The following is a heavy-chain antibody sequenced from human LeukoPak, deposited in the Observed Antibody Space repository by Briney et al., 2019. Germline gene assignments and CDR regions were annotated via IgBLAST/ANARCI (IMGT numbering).Heavy chain of an antibody. J-gene: IGHJ4*02. Sequence: GGSLRLSCAASGFTFSSYAMSWVRQAPGKGLEWVSAISGSGGSTYYADSVKGRFTISRDNAKNSLYLQMNSLRAEDTAVYYCASRLGDCSGGSCYVDYFDYWGQGTLVTVSS. CDR3: ASRLGDCSGGSCYVDYFDY. V-gene: IGHV3-23*01. D-gene: IGHD2-15*01. CDR2: ISGSGGST. CDR1: GFTFSSYA.